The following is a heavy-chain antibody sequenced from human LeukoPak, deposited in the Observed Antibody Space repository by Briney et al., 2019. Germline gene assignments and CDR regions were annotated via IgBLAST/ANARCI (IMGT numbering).Heavy chain of an antibody. V-gene: IGHV5-51*01. Sequence: GESLKISCKGSGYSFTSYWIGWVRQMPGKGLEWMGIIYPGDSDTRYSPSFQGQVTISADKSISTAYLQWSRLKASDTAMYYCARQGALSVIGPPVYNWFDPWGQGTLVTVSS. J-gene: IGHJ5*02. CDR2: IYPGDSDT. CDR3: ARQGALSVIGPPVYNWFDP. CDR1: GYSFTSYW. D-gene: IGHD2-8*01.